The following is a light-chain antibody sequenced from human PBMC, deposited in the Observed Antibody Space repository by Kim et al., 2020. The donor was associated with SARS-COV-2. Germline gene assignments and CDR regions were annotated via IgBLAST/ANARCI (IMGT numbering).Light chain of an antibody. CDR1: NW. V-gene: IGKV1D-12*01. J-gene: IGKJ4*01. Sequence: NWLAWNQQKPGRAPKLLIYDASTLHSGVPSRFSGSGSGTDFTLTITNLQPEDSATYYCQEANSALLAFGRGTKVDIK. CDR2: DAS. CDR3: QEANSALLA.